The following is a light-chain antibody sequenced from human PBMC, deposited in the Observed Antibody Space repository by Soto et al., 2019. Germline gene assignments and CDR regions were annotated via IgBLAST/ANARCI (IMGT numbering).Light chain of an antibody. CDR1: QSVSSW. Sequence: DVQMTQSPSTLSASVGDRVTITCRASQSVSSWLAWYQQKPGKAPKFLIYDSYSLQNGVPSRFSGSGSGTEFTLTISSLQPDDFATYYCQQYNTYPWTFGQGTKV. V-gene: IGKV1-5*01. CDR3: QQYNTYPWT. CDR2: DSY. J-gene: IGKJ1*01.